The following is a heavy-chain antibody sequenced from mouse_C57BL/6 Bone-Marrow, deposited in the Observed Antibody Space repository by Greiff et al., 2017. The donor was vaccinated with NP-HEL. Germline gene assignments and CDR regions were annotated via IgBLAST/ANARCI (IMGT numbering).Heavy chain of an antibody. CDR2: IHPNSGST. CDR3: ARNRGNFDY. D-gene: IGHD3-1*01. V-gene: IGHV1-64*01. J-gene: IGHJ2*01. Sequence: VKLKEPGAELVKPGASVKLSCKASGYTFTSYWMHWVKQRPGQGLEWIGMIHPNSGSTNYNEKFKSKATLTVDKSSSTAYMQLSSLTSEDSAVYYCARNRGNFDYWGQGTTLTVSS. CDR1: GYTFTSYW.